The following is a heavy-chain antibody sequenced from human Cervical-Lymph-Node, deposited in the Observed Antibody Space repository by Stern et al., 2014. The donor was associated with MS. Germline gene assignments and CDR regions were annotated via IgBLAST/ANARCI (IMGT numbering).Heavy chain of an antibody. D-gene: IGHD1-14*01. CDR3: TREVWGPDS. CDR2: VKPDEGEK. V-gene: IGHV3-7*01. CDR1: GFTFSSYW. Sequence: EVHLVESGGGSVQPGGSLRLSCAASGFTFSSYWMTWVRQAPGKGLEWVANVKPDEGEKNYVDSVKGRFTISRDNGKKSLYLQMNSLRADDTAVYYCTREVWGPDSWGQGTLVIVSS. J-gene: IGHJ5*02.